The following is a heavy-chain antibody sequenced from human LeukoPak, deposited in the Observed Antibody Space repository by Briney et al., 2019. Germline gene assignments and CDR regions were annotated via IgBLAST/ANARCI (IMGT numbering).Heavy chain of an antibody. CDR3: ASGPRLVVVPEYYFDY. Sequence: PSETLSLTCAVDGGSFSGYYWGWVRQPPGEGREWIGGIKHGGSTNYNPSLKSRVTISVDTSKNQFSLKLSSVTAADTAVYYCASGPRLVVVPEYYFDYWGQGTLVTVSS. CDR2: IKHGGST. V-gene: IGHV4-34*01. J-gene: IGHJ4*02. D-gene: IGHD3-22*01. CDR1: GGSFSGYY.